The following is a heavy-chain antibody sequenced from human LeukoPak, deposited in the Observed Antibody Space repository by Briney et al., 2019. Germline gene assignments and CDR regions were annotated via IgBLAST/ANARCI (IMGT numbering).Heavy chain of an antibody. Sequence: PSETLSLTCAVYGGSFSGYYWSWIRQPPGKGLEWIGEINHSGSTNYNPSLKSRVTISVDTSKNQFSLKLSSVTAADTAVNYCARGPFIVGATLDYWGQGTLVTVSS. CDR3: ARGPFIVGATLDY. D-gene: IGHD1-26*01. CDR1: GGSFSGYY. J-gene: IGHJ4*02. CDR2: INHSGST. V-gene: IGHV4-34*01.